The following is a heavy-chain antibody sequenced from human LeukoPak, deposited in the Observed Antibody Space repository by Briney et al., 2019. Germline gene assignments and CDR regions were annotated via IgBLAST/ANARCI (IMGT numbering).Heavy chain of an antibody. CDR3: ARDIGWYRATRYYFDY. Sequence: SQTLSLTCTISGDSVSSNSAAWNWIRQSPSRGLEWLGRTYYRSKWYNDYAVSVKSRITINPDTSKNQFSLQLNSVTPEDTAVYYCARDIGWYRATRYYFDYWGQGTLVTVSS. CDR1: GDSVSSNSAA. V-gene: IGHV6-1*01. D-gene: IGHD2-15*01. CDR2: TYYRSKWYN. J-gene: IGHJ4*02.